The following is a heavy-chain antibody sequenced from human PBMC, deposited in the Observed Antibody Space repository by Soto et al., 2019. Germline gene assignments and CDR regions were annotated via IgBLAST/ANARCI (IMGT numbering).Heavy chain of an antibody. V-gene: IGHV1-18*01. CDR1: GYTFTSYG. J-gene: IGHJ4*02. CDR3: ARGRYGDY. CDR2: ISAHNGNT. D-gene: IGHD1-1*01. Sequence: QVHLVQSGAEVKKPGASVKVSCKGSGYTFTSYGITWVRQAPGQGLEWMGWISAHNGNTNYAQKLQGRVTVTTDTSTSTAYMEWRSLRSDGTAVYYWARGRYGDYWGQGALVTVSS.